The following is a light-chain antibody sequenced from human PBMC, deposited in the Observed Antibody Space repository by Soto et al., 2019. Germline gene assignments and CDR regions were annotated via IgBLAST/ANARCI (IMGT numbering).Light chain of an antibody. J-gene: IGLJ2*01. V-gene: IGLV2-14*01. CDR1: SSDAGGYDD. Sequence: QSALTQPASVSGSPGQSITISCTGTSSDAGGYDDVSWYQQHPGKAPKLMIYGVSNRPSGVSDRFSGSKSGNTASLTISGLQAEDEDDYYCSSYTSSSTKVFGGGTKLTVL. CDR2: GVS. CDR3: SSYTSSSTKV.